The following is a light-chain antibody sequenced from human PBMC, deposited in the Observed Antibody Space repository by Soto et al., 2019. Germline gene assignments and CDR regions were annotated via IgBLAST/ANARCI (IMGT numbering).Light chain of an antibody. J-gene: IGKJ1*01. CDR1: QSVSSN. CDR2: GAS. CDR3: QQYGRSPTT. Sequence: ESVLTQSPGTLSLSPGERATLSCRASQSVSSNLAWYQQKPGQAPRLLVYGASSRATGIPDRFSGSGSGTDFTLTISRLEPEDFAVYYCQQYGRSPTTFGQGT. V-gene: IGKV3-20*01.